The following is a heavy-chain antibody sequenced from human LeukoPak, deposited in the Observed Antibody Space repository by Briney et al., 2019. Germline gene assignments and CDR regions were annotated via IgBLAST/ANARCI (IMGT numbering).Heavy chain of an antibody. V-gene: IGHV4-39*01. J-gene: IGHJ4*02. D-gene: IGHD2-15*01. Sequence: SETLSLTCTVSGGSISSSSYYWGWIRQPPGKGLEWIGSIYYSGSTYYNPSLKCRVTISVDTSKNQFSLKLSSVTAADTAVYYCARGTGGSDYWGQGTLVTVSS. CDR1: GGSISSSSYY. CDR3: ARGTGGSDY. CDR2: IYYSGST.